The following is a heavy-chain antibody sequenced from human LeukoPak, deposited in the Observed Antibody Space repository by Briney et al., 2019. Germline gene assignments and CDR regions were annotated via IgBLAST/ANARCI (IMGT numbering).Heavy chain of an antibody. Sequence: ASVKVSCKVSGPTVTECSIHWVRQAPGKELEWMGGFDPDDAETVFARKFQGRVTMTEDTSTNTAYMELTSLRSEDTAVYYCATGQTTPVLVDTLHFWGQGTLVTVSS. CDR1: GPTVTECS. D-gene: IGHD4-17*01. CDR3: ATGQTTPVLVDTLHF. J-gene: IGHJ4*02. CDR2: FDPDDAET. V-gene: IGHV1-24*01.